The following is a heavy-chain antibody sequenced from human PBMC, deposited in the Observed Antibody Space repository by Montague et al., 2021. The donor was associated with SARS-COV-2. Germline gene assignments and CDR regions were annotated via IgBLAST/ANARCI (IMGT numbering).Heavy chain of an antibody. V-gene: IGHV4-31*03. CDR3: ATASGSGSPGFNY. CDR2: IYYSGTI. D-gene: IGHD3-10*01. CDR1: GASISTGAYY. Sequence: TLSLTCTVSGASISTGAYYWSWLRQHPELGLEWIGYIYYSGTIYYNPSLKIRVTISLDTSNNHSSLKSSSVTAADAAVYYCATASGSGSPGFNYWGQGTLVLVSS. J-gene: IGHJ4*02.